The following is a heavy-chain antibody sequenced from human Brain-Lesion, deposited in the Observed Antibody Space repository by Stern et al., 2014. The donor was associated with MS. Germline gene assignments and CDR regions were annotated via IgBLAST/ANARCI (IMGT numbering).Heavy chain of an antibody. CDR3: ARVYNTIYGIVTQRGSGMDV. D-gene: IGHD3-3*01. Sequence: EVQLEESGGGLVQPGGSLTISCTAAGFTFGNYWMTLVRQAPGQGLEWVAHIKEDGTEKNYVDSVKGRFTISRDNARNSLYLQMNSLRVEDTALYYCARVYNTIYGIVTQRGSGMDVWGQGTTVIVSS. CDR1: GFTFGNYW. CDR2: IKEDGTEK. J-gene: IGHJ6*02. V-gene: IGHV3-7*01.